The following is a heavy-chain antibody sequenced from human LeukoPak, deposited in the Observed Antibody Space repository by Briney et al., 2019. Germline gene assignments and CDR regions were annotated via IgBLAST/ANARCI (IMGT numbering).Heavy chain of an antibody. CDR2: ISSSSSYI. Sequence: SGGSLRLSCAASGFTFSSYSMNWVRQAPGKGLEWVSSISSSSSYIYYADSVKGRFTISRDNAKNSLYLQMNSLRAEDTAVYYCARDATYYDILTGYNNWFDPRGQGTLVTVSS. CDR1: GFTFSSYS. J-gene: IGHJ5*02. D-gene: IGHD3-9*01. V-gene: IGHV3-21*01. CDR3: ARDATYYDILTGYNNWFDP.